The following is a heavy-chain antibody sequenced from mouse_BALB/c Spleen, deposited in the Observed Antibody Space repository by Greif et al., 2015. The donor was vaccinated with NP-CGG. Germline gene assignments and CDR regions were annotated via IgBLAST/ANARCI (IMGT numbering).Heavy chain of an antibody. V-gene: IGHV1S41*01. CDR3: AREEYYRYEGY. J-gene: IGHJ2*01. CDR1: GYTFTSYW. CDR2: IAPGGGST. D-gene: IGHD2-14*01. Sequence: DLVKPGASVKLSCKASGYTFTSYWINWIKQRPGQGLEWIGRIAPGGGSTYYNEIFKGKATLTVDTSSSTAYIQLSSLSSEDSAVYFCAREEYYRYEGYWGQGTTLTVSS.